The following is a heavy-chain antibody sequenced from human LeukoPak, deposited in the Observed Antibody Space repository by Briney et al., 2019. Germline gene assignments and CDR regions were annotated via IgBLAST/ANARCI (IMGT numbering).Heavy chain of an antibody. V-gene: IGHV3-7*03. CDR1: GLTFSSSW. Sequence: PGGSLRLSCAVSGLTFSSSWMDWVRQAPGKGLEWVASINPDGNKKYSADSVKGRFTISRDNSKNTLYLQMNSLTDEDTAVYYCAKKWGVGTTTLDYFDYWGQGTLVTVSS. D-gene: IGHD1-26*01. CDR3: AKKWGVGTTTLDYFDY. CDR2: INPDGNKK. J-gene: IGHJ4*02.